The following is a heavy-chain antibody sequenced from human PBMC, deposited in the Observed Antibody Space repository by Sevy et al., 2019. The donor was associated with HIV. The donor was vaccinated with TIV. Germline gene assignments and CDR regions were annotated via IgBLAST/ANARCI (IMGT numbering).Heavy chain of an antibody. D-gene: IGHD3-22*01. CDR3: ASHHYDFTGYYYPLHY. CDR2: ISYDGNNK. V-gene: IGHV3-30*04. Sequence: GGSLRLSCTASGFTFSSYAMYWVRQAPGKGLEWVAVISYDGNNKDYADSVKGRFTISRDNSKNTLYLQMNSLRAEDTAVYYCASHHYDFTGYYYPLHYWGQGTLVTVSS. CDR1: GFTFSSYA. J-gene: IGHJ4*02.